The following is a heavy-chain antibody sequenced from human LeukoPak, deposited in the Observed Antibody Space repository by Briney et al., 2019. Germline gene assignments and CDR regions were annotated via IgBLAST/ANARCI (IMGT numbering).Heavy chain of an antibody. V-gene: IGHV4-59*01. CDR1: GGSISSYY. CDR3: ARRFGEFTSYYFDY. Sequence: PSETLSLTCTVSGGSISSYYWSWIRQPPGKGLEWIGYIYYSGSTNYNPSLKSRVTISVDTSKNQFSLKLSSVTAADTAVYYCARRFGEFTSYYFDYWGQGTLVTVSS. CDR2: IYYSGST. J-gene: IGHJ4*02. D-gene: IGHD3-10*01.